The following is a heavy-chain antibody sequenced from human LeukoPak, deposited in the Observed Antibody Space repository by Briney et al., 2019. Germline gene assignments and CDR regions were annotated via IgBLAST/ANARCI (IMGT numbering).Heavy chain of an antibody. CDR2: IYSGGST. CDR1: GFTVSSNY. Sequence: QPGGSLRLSCAASGFTVSSNYMSWVRQAPGKGLEWVSVIYSGGSTYYADSVKGRFTISRDNSKNTLYLQMNSLRAEDTAVYYCARALTDYYYYGMDVWGQGTTVTVSS. CDR3: ARALTDYYYYGMDV. V-gene: IGHV3-53*01. J-gene: IGHJ6*02.